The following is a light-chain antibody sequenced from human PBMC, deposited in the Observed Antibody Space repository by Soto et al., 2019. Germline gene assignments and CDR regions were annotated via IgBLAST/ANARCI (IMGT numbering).Light chain of an antibody. CDR2: AAS. J-gene: IGKJ1*01. V-gene: IGKV1-39*01. CDR3: QQSYSTPRWT. CDR1: QNISNY. Sequence: DIQMTQSPSSLSASVGDRVTITCRASQNISNYLNWYQQSPGKAPKLLIYAASTLQSGVPSRFSGSGSGTDFTLTISSLQPEDFATYYCQQSYSTPRWTFGQGTKVDI.